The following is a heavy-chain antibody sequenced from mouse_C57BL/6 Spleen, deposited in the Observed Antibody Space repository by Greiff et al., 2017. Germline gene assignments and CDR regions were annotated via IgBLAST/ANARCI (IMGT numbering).Heavy chain of an antibody. V-gene: IGHV1-52*01. J-gene: IGHJ2*01. CDR3: ASGGLRQGLDY. CDR2: IDPSDSET. Sequence: QVQLQQPGAELVRPGSSVKLSCKASGYTFTSYWMHWVKQRPIQGLEWIGNIDPSDSETHYNQKFKDKATLTVDKSSSTACMQLSSLTSEDSAVYYCASGGLRQGLDYWGQGTTLTVSS. D-gene: IGHD2-4*01. CDR1: GYTFTSYW.